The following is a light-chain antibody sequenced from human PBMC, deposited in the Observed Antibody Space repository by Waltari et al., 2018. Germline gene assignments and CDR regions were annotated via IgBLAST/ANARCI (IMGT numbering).Light chain of an antibody. V-gene: IGKV1-9*01. CDR2: EAS. J-gene: IGKJ1*01. CDR3: QQFHDYPWT. Sequence: IQWTQSPSSLSAYVGDTVTSTCRASQGISTYLAWLQQKPGRAPKVLIFEASTLQSGVPSRFSGSGSGIDFTLTISSLQPEDVATYYCQQFHDYPWTFGQGTKVEIK. CDR1: QGISTY.